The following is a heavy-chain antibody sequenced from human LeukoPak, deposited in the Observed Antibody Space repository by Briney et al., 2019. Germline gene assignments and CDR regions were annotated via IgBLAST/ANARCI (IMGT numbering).Heavy chain of an antibody. V-gene: IGHV1-2*02. J-gene: IGHJ4*02. CDR3: ARGAAWRYCRGGRCFAPGY. CDR1: GYTFTGYY. Sequence: ASVKVSCKASGYTFTGYYMQWVRQAPGQGLEWMGWINPNNGGTNYAQKFQGRVTMTRDTSVSTAYMELSGLRSDDTAVYYCARGAAWRYCRGGRCFAPGYWGQGTLVTVSS. CDR2: INPNNGGT. D-gene: IGHD2-15*01.